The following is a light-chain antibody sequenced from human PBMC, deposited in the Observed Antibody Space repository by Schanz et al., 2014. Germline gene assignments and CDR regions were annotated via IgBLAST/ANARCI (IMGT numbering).Light chain of an antibody. CDR3: QQYNNWLTT. J-gene: IGKJ1*01. CDR2: HAS. CDR1: ESVNTID. V-gene: IGKV3D-15*01. Sequence: EIVLTQSPGTLSLSPGEAATLSCRSSESVNTIDLSWYQQKRGQAPRLLIYHASNRATAIPARFTGSGSGTDFTLTISSLQSEDVAVYYCQQYNNWLTTFGQGTRVEIK.